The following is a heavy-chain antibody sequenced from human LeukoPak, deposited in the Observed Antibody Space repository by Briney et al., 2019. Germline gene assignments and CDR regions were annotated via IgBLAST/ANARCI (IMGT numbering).Heavy chain of an antibody. Sequence: PSETLSLTCAVYGGSFSGYYWSWIRQPPGKGLEWIGEINHSGSTNYNPSLKSRVTISVDTSKNQFSLKLSSVTAADTAVYYCARRFLHIAVAGIPRAFDIWGQGTMVTVSS. D-gene: IGHD6-19*01. CDR3: ARRFLHIAVAGIPRAFDI. CDR1: GGSFSGYY. J-gene: IGHJ3*02. CDR2: INHSGST. V-gene: IGHV4-34*01.